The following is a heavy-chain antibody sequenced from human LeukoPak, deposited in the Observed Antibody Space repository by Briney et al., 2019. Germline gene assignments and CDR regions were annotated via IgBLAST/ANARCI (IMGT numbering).Heavy chain of an antibody. V-gene: IGHV4-59*01. CDR1: GGSISSYY. Sequence: SETLSLTCTVSGGSISSYYWGWIRQPPGKGLEWIGYIYYSGSTNYNPSLKSRVTISVDTSKNQFSLKLSSVTAADTAVYYCARDQGVTMVRGGYYYYGMDVWGQGTTVTVSS. CDR3: ARDQGVTMVRGGYYYYGMDV. J-gene: IGHJ6*02. D-gene: IGHD3-10*01. CDR2: IYYSGST.